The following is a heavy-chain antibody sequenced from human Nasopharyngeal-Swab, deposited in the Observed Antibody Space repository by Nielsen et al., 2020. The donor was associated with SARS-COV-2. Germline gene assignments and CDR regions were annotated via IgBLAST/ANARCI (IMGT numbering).Heavy chain of an antibody. J-gene: IGHJ5*02. CDR1: GGTFSSYA. Sequence: SVKVSCKASGGTFSSYAISWVRQAPGQGLEWMGGIIPILGIANYAQKFQGSVTITADKSTSTAYMELSSLRSEDTAVYYCARYQLLSYSNYYWFDPWGQGTLVTVSS. CDR2: IIPILGIA. V-gene: IGHV1-69*10. D-gene: IGHD2-2*01. CDR3: ARYQLLSYSNYYWFDP.